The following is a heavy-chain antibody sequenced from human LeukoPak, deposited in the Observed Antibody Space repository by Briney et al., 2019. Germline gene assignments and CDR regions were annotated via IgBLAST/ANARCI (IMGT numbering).Heavy chain of an antibody. CDR3: TRVPRDSIQPNDY. Sequence: GSLRLSCAASGFTFSGSAMHWVRQASGKGLEWVGRIRSKANSYATAYAASVKGRFTIPRDDSKNTAYLQMNSLKTEDTAVYYCTRVPRDSIQPNDYWGQGTLVTVSS. D-gene: IGHD1-1*01. V-gene: IGHV3-73*01. CDR1: GFTFSGSA. J-gene: IGHJ4*02. CDR2: IRSKANSYAT.